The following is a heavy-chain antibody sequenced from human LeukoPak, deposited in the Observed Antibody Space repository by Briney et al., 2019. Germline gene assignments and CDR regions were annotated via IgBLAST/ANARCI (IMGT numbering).Heavy chain of an antibody. D-gene: IGHD3-10*01. J-gene: IGHJ5*02. V-gene: IGHV3-7*01. CDR1: GFTFSTFA. Sequence: GGSLRLSCAASGFTFSTFAMSWVRQAPGKGLEWVANIKQDGSEKYYVDSVKGRFTISRDNAKNSLYLQMNSLRAEDTAVYYCARGGRYCYGSGSYHWGQGTLVTVSS. CDR2: IKQDGSEK. CDR3: ARGGRYCYGSGSYH.